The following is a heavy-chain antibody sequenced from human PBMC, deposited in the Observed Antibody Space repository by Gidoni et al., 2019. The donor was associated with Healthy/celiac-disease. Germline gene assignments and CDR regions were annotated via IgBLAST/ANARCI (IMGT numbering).Heavy chain of an antibody. J-gene: IGHJ5*02. V-gene: IGHV1-2*06. Sequence: QLQLVQSGAEVKTPGASVKFSCKASGSPFPGYYMHWVRQAPGQGLEWRGRNNPNSGGTNYAQKCQGRVTMTRDTDISTADMELSRRRSDDTAVYYGAREVLQLGEVDPWGQGTLVTVSA. D-gene: IGHD3-16*01. CDR2: NNPNSGGT. CDR3: AREVLQLGEVDP. CDR1: GSPFPGYY.